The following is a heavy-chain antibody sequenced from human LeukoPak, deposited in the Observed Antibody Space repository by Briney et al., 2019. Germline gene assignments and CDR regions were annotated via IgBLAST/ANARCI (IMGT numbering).Heavy chain of an antibody. CDR3: ARYRFWSGYYRVHDAFDV. J-gene: IGHJ3*01. CDR2: ISHDGSNK. V-gene: IGHV3-30-3*01. Sequence: PGGSLRLSCAASGFTFSSYAMHWVRQAPGKGLEWVAVISHDGSNKYYADSVKGRFTISRDNSKNTLYLQMNSLRAEDTAVYYCARYRFWSGYYRVHDAFDVWGQGTMVTVSS. CDR1: GFTFSSYA. D-gene: IGHD3-3*01.